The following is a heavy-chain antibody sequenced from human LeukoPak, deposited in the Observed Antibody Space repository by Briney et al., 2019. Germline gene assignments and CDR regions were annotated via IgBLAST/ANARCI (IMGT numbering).Heavy chain of an antibody. D-gene: IGHD5-12*01. CDR2: IIPIFGTA. J-gene: IGHJ4*02. V-gene: IGHV1-69*13. CDR1: GGTFSSYA. Sequence: VASVKVSCKASGGTFSSYAISWVRQAPGQGLEWMGGIIPIFGTANYAQKFQGRVTITADESTSTAYMELSSLRSKDTAVYYCARALPGYSGYGLDWGQGTLVTVSS. CDR3: ARALPGYSGYGLD.